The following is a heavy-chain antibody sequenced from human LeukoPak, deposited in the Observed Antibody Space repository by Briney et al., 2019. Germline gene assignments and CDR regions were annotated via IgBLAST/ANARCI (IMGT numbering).Heavy chain of an antibody. CDR1: GFTFSSYW. CDR2: ISSDGSST. Sequence: GGSLRLSCAASGFTFSSYWMHWVRQAAGKGLVWVSRISSDGSSTNYADSVMGRFTVSRDNAENTLFLQMNSLRAEDTAVYYCATLGSYFDYWGQGTLVTVSP. V-gene: IGHV3-74*01. J-gene: IGHJ4*02. D-gene: IGHD3-10*01. CDR3: ATLGSYFDY.